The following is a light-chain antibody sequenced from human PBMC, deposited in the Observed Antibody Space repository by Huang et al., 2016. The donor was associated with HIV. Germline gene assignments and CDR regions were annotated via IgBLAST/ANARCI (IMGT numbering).Light chain of an antibody. CDR3: QQYGSSPPT. Sequence: EIVLTQSPGTLSLSPGERATLSCRASQSVSSSYLAWYQQKPGQAPRLLIYGASSRATAIPDSFSGSGSGTDFTLTIGRLEPEDFAVYYCQQYGSSPPTFGQGTKVEIK. V-gene: IGKV3-20*01. CDR2: GAS. CDR1: QSVSSSY. J-gene: IGKJ1*01.